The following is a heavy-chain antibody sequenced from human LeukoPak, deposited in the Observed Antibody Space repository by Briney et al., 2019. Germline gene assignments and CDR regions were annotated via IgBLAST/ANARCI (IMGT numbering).Heavy chain of an antibody. V-gene: IGHV4-30-4*01. CDR3: ARVGGVVTSAPQLDY. CDR1: GGSISSGDYY. D-gene: IGHD4-17*01. Sequence: TSETLSFTGTVSGGSISSGDYYWSGLRQPPGKGREWIGYSYYSGSTYYNPSLKSRVTISVDTSTTQFSLKLSSVPAADTAVYYCARVGGVVTSAPQLDYWGQGTLVTVSS. CDR2: SYYSGST. J-gene: IGHJ4*02.